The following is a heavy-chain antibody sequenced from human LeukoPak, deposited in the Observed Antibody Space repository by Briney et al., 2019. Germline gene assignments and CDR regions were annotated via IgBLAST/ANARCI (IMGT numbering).Heavy chain of an antibody. CDR3: ARHGANYGDYGWFDP. V-gene: IGHV5-10-1*01. D-gene: IGHD4-17*01. Sequence: GASLQISCKGSGYSFTSYWISWVRQMPGKGLEWMGRIDPSDSYTNYSPSFQGHVTISADKSISTAYLQWSSLKASDTAMYYCARHGANYGDYGWFDPWGQGTLVTVSS. J-gene: IGHJ5*02. CDR2: IDPSDSYT. CDR1: GYSFTSYW.